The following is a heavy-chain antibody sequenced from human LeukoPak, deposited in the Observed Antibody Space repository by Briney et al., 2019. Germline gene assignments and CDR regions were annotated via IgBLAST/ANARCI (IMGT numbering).Heavy chain of an antibody. D-gene: IGHD2-8*01. V-gene: IGHV3-7*03. CDR2: IKQDGSEK. CDR1: GFTFSSRDW. J-gene: IGHJ4*02. CDR3: ARGLMGGYPRFDY. Sequence: AGGSLRLSCVASGFTFSSRDWMTWVRQAPGKGLEWVANIKQDGSEKNYADSVKGRFTISRDNAKNSLYLQMNSLRAEDTAFYYCARGLMGGYPRFDYWGQGTLVTVSS.